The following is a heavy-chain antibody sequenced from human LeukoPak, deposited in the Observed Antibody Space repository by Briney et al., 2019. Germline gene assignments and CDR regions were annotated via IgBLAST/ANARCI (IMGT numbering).Heavy chain of an antibody. CDR1: GGSISSSSYY. J-gene: IGHJ4*02. Sequence: SETLSLTCTVSGGSISSSSYYWGWIRQPPGKGLEWIGSIYYSGSTYYNPSLKSRVTVSVDTSKNQFSLKLSSVTAADTAVYYCARAQGYSYGTEFDYWGQGTLVTVSS. D-gene: IGHD5-18*01. CDR2: IYYSGST. CDR3: ARAQGYSYGTEFDY. V-gene: IGHV4-39*07.